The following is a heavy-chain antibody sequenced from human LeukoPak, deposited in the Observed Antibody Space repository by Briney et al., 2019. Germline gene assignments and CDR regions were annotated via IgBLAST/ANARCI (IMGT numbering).Heavy chain of an antibody. D-gene: IGHD2/OR15-2a*01. CDR1: GFSFSSYW. V-gene: IGHV3-74*03. CDR3: ARVSFCPRCHFDY. CDR2: ISPDGSSA. Sequence: GGSLRLSCAASGFSFSSYWMHWVXQAPGXXLVWXARISPDGSSALSADSVRGRFTISRDNADNTLYLQLNSLRAEDTAVYYCARVSFCPRCHFDYWGQGTLVTVSS. J-gene: IGHJ4*02.